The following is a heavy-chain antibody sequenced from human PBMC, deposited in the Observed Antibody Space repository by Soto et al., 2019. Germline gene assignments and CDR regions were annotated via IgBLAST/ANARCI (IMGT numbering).Heavy chain of an antibody. V-gene: IGHV4-30-4*01. CDR2: IYYSGST. D-gene: IGHD5-18*01. J-gene: IGHJ4*02. Sequence: QEQLQESGPGLVKPSQTLSLTCTVSGGSISSGDYYWSWIRQPPGKGLEWIGYIYYSGSTYYNPSLQCRVTISVDTSKSQFDLKLSSVTAAGTAVFYCAGVLGAAMAEPSSPDYWGQGTLVTV. CDR1: GGSISSGDYY. CDR3: AGVLGAAMAEPSSPDY.